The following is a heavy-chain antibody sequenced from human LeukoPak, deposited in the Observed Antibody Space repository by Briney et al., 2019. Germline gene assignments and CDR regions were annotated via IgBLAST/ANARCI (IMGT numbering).Heavy chain of an antibody. V-gene: IGHV3-30*04. Sequence: GGSLRLSCAAYGFTFSTYTIHWLRQAPGKGLKWVAVMSYDGNDKHYAASVKGRFTISRDNSKNTVYLQMNSLRAEDTAVYYCAREGHYDILTGYSPVEYYYYYMDVWGKGTTVTVSS. CDR2: MSYDGNDK. J-gene: IGHJ6*03. CDR3: AREGHYDILTGYSPVEYYYYYMDV. D-gene: IGHD3-9*01. CDR1: GFTFSTYT.